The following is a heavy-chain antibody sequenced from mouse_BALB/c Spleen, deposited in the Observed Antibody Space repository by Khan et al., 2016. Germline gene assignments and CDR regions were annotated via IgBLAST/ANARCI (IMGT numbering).Heavy chain of an antibody. CDR1: GFNIKDTY. CDR2: IDPANGNT. J-gene: IGHJ1*01. V-gene: IGHV14-3*02. CDR3: GNYGSCCWYLDV. Sequence: VQLQQSGAELVKPGASVKLSCTASGFNIKDTYMHWVKQRPEQGLEWIGRIDPANGNTKYDPKFQGKATITADTSSNTAYLQLSSLTSEDTSLYYCGNYGSCCWYLDVLGAGTPVNVSS. D-gene: IGHD1-1*01.